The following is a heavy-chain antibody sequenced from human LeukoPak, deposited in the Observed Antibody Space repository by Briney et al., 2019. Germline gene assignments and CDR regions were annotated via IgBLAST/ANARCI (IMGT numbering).Heavy chain of an antibody. V-gene: IGHV3-11*01. CDR3: ARTVRGVVVPAHKEKYYYYMDV. Sequence: GGSLRLSCAASGFTFSDYYMSWIRQAPGKGLEWVSYISSSGSTIYYADSVKGRFTISRDNAKNSLYLQMNSLRAEDTAVYYCARTVRGVVVPAHKEKYYYYMDVWGKGTTVTISS. CDR1: GFTFSDYY. CDR2: ISSSGSTI. D-gene: IGHD2-2*01. J-gene: IGHJ6*03.